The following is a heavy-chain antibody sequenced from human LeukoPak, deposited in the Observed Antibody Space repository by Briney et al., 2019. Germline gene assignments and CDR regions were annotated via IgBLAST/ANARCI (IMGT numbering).Heavy chain of an antibody. V-gene: IGHV4-61*08. Sequence: SETLSLTCTVSGGSISSGDYYWSWIRRPPGKGLEWIGYIYYSGSTNYNPSLKSRVTMSVDTSKNQFSLKLSSVTAADTAVYYCARDGYNWNPYVLYYYYYMDVWGKGTTVTVSS. D-gene: IGHD1-20*01. CDR3: ARDGYNWNPYVLYYYYYMDV. CDR1: GGSISSGDYY. CDR2: IYYSGST. J-gene: IGHJ6*03.